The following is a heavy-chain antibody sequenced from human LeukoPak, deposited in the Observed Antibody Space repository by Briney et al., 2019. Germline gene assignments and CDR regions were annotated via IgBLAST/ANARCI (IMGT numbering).Heavy chain of an antibody. J-gene: IGHJ5*02. CDR1: GFTFSSYA. CDR2: ISGSGGST. CDR3: ARVLQNNWFDP. V-gene: IGHV3-23*01. Sequence: TGGSLRLSCAASGFTFSSYAMSCVRQAPGKGLEWVSAISGSGGSTYYADSVKGRFTISRDNSKNTLYLQMNSLRAEDTAVYYCARVLQNNWFDPWGQGTLVTVSS.